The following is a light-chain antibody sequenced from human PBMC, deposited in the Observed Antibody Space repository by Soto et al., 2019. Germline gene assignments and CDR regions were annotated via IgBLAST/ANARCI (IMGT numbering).Light chain of an antibody. CDR3: QQYNNWPWT. V-gene: IGKV3-15*01. CDR1: QSVSSN. Sequence: EIVMTQSPATLSVSPGERATLSCRASQSVSSNLAWYQQKPGQAPKLLIYGASTRATGIPARFNGSESGTDFTRHISSLQSEDFAVYYCQQYNNWPWTFGQGTKVEIK. J-gene: IGKJ1*01. CDR2: GAS.